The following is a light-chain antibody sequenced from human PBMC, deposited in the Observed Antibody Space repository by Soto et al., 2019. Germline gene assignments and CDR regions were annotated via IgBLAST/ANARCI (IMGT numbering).Light chain of an antibody. J-gene: IGKJ1*01. CDR1: ESVTDY. V-gene: IGKV3-11*01. Sequence: PGGRGPPSCRASESVTDYLAWYQQKPGQAPRLLVYDVSNRAAGIPTRFSGGGSGTDFTLTISNVEPEDFAVYYCQQRSDWPWTFGQGTKVDIK. CDR2: DVS. CDR3: QQRSDWPWT.